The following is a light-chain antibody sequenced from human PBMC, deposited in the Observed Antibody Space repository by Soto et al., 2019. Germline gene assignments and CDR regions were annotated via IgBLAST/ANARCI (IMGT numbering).Light chain of an antibody. J-gene: IGKJ4*01. CDR3: QQYNSYSLT. CDR1: QTISSW. CDR2: DAS. Sequence: DIQMTQSPSTLSGSVGDRVTITCRASQTISSWLAWYQQKPGKAPKLLIYDASGLESGVPSRFSGSGSGTEFTLTISSLQPDDFATYYCQQYNSYSLTFGGGTKVDIK. V-gene: IGKV1-5*01.